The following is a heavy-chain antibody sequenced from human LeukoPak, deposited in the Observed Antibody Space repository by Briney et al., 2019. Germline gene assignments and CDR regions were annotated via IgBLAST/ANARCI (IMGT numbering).Heavy chain of an antibody. CDR3: ARAPYGFNFDY. CDR2: IYYSGST. V-gene: IGHV4-39*01. Sequence: SETLSLTCTVSGGSISSSSYYWGWIRQPPGTGLEWIGSIYYSGSTYYNPSLKSRVTISVDTSKNQFSLKLSSVTAADTAVYYCARAPYGFNFDYWGQGTLVTVSS. CDR1: GGSISSSSYY. J-gene: IGHJ4*02. D-gene: IGHD3-10*01.